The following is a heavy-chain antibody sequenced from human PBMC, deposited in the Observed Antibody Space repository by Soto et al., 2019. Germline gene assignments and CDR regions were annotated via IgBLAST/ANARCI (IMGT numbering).Heavy chain of an antibody. CDR2: ISAYNGNT. D-gene: IGHD2-2*01. CDR1: GYTFTSYG. CDR3: ARENALVPAASRRVDWFDP. V-gene: IGHV1-18*01. J-gene: IGHJ5*02. Sequence: QVQLVQSGAEVKKPGASVKVSCKASGYTFTSYGISWVRQAPGQGLEWMGWISAYNGNTNYAQKLQGRVTMTTDTSTSTAYMELRSLRSDDTAVYYCARENALVPAASRRVDWFDPWGQGTLVTVSS.